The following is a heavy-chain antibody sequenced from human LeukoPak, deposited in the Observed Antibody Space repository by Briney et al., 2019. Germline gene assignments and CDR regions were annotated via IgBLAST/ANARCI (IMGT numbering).Heavy chain of an antibody. J-gene: IGHJ4*02. CDR3: ANLHGDYRDY. CDR2: ISWNSGNI. D-gene: IGHD4-17*01. V-gene: IGHV3-9*01. CDR1: GFTFHDYA. Sequence: PGGSLRLSCAASGFTFHDYAMHWVRQAPGKGLEWVSGISWNSGNIGYADSVKGRFTISRDNAKNSLYLQMNSLRPEDTALYYCANLHGDYRDYRGQGTLVTVSS.